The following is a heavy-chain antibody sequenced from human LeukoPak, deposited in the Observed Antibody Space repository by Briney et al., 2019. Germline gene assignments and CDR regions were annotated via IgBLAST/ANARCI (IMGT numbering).Heavy chain of an antibody. CDR1: GYSFTSYW. Sequence: GESLKISCKGSGYSFTSYWIGWVRQMPGKGLEWMGIIYPGDSHTIYRPSFQGQVTFSVDKSIGTAYLQWSSLKASDTAMYYCATSVGPEPKSGFDYWGQGSLVTVSS. D-gene: IGHD1-14*01. J-gene: IGHJ4*02. CDR3: ATSVGPEPKSGFDY. CDR2: IYPGDSHT. V-gene: IGHV5-51*01.